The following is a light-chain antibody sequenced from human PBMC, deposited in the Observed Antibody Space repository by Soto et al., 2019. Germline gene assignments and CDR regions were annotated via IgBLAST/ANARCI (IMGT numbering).Light chain of an antibody. J-gene: IGKJ4*02. V-gene: IGKV3-11*01. CDR3: QQRSSWPLT. CDR1: PSLSKS. Sequence: VLTHSPATPSLSPGESATRSCRASPSLSKSLALYPQKPAPAPWLLLDGTSHWATGLPSTLSGRASGTDFTLTISSLVPEDFAVYFCQQRSSWPLTFGGGTKVDIK. CDR2: GTS.